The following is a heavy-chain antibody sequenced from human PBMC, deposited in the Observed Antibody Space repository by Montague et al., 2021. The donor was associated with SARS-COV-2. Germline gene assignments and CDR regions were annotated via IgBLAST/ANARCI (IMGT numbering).Heavy chain of an antibody. J-gene: IGHJ6*03. Sequence: SETRSLTCTVSGGSISGSNYYWGSIRQPPGKGLEWIGTIHYSGSTYYNPSLKSRVTTSLDTSKNQFSLKLSSVTAADTAVYYCARGDFGVVIIPYYYYYMDVWGKGTTVTVSS. CDR1: GGSISGSNYY. CDR3: ARGDFGVVIIPYYYYYMDV. V-gene: IGHV4-39*01. D-gene: IGHD3-3*01. CDR2: IHYSGST.